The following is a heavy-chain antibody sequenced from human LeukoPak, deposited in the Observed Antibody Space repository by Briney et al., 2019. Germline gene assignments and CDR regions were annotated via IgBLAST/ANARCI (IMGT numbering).Heavy chain of an antibody. CDR2: IWYDGSDK. V-gene: IGHV3-33*01. CDR3: AVWYTSSWSFDY. Sequence: PGRSLRLSCAASGFTFSNYGIHWVRQAPGKGLEWVAVIWYDGSDKYYADSVKGRFTISRDNSKNTLYVQMNSLRAEDTAVYYCAVWYTSSWSFDYWGQGTLVTVSS. CDR1: GFTFSNYG. D-gene: IGHD6-13*01. J-gene: IGHJ4*02.